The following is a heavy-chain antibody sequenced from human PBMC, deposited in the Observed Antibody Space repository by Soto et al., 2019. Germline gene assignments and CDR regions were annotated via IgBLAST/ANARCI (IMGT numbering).Heavy chain of an antibody. V-gene: IGHV3-21*01. J-gene: IGHJ5*02. Sequence: EVQLVESGGGLVKPGGSLRLSCAASGFTFSSYSMNWVRQAPGKGLEWVSSISRSSSYIYYADSVKGRFTISRNNAKNSLYLQMNSLRDEYTAVYYCASLIAAAGLNWFDPWGQGTLVTFFS. CDR2: ISRSSSYI. CDR3: ASLIAAAGLNWFDP. CDR1: GFTFSSYS. D-gene: IGHD6-13*01.